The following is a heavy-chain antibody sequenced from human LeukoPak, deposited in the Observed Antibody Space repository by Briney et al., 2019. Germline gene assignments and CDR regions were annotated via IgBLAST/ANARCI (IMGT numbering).Heavy chain of an antibody. D-gene: IGHD3-16*01. CDR2: IYTSGST. CDR3: ARSLFVDYYYYYYMDV. Sequence: SETLSLTCTVSGGSISSGSYYWSWIRQPAGKGLEWIGRIYTSGSTNYNPSLKSRVTISVDTSKNQFSLKLSSVTAADTAVYYCARSLFVDYYYYYYMDVWGKGTTVTVSS. J-gene: IGHJ6*03. CDR1: GGSISSGSYY. V-gene: IGHV4-61*02.